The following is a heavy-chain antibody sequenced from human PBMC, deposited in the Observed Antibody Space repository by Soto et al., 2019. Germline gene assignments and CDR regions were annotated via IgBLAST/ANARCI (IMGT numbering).Heavy chain of an antibody. CDR2: ISYDGSNK. Sequence: GGSLRLSCAASGFTFSSYGMHWVRQAPGKGLEWVAVISYDGSNKYYADSVKGRFTISRDNSKNTLYLQMNSLRAEDTAVYYCAMPAGDSSGYYSPYYYYGMDVWGQGTTVTVSS. CDR1: GFTFSSYG. V-gene: IGHV3-30*03. D-gene: IGHD3-22*01. J-gene: IGHJ6*02. CDR3: AMPAGDSSGYYSPYYYYGMDV.